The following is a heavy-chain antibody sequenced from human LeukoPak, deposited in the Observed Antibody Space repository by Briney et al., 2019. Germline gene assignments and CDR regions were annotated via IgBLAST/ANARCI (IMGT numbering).Heavy chain of an antibody. CDR2: ISYDGSNK. CDR1: GFTFSSYA. Sequence: QPGGSLRLSCAASGFTFSSYAMHWVRQAPGKGLEWVAVISYDGSNKYYADSVKGRFTISRDNSKNTLYLQMNSLRAEDTAVYYCVKGLGSLYYLDFWGQGTLVAVSS. J-gene: IGHJ4*02. V-gene: IGHV3-30*04. CDR3: VKGLGSLYYLDF. D-gene: IGHD3-16*01.